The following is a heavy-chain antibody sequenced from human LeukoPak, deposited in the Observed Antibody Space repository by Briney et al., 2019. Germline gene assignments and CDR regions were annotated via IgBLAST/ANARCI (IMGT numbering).Heavy chain of an antibody. D-gene: IGHD2-2*01. V-gene: IGHV1-18*04. CDR3: ARGTSCSGRGADYCRFGGY. J-gene: IGHJ4*02. CDR2: ISAYNGNT. CDR1: GYTFTSYG. Sequence: ASVKVSCKASGYTFTSYGISWVRQAPGQGLEWMGWISAYNGNTNYAQKLQGRVTMTTDTSTSTAYMELRSLRSDDTAMYYCARGTSCSGRGADYCRFGGYWGQGTVVTVSS.